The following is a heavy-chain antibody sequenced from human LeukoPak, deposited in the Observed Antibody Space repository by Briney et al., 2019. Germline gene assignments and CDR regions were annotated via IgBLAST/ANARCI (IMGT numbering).Heavy chain of an antibody. V-gene: IGHV4-59*01. J-gene: IGHJ6*02. D-gene: IGHD3-3*01. CDR1: GGSISSYY. CDR3: ARDGPYYDFWSGYYPPPQNYYYGMDV. CDR2: IYYSGST. Sequence: SETLSLTCTVSGGSISSYYWSWIRQPPGKGLEWIGYIYYSGSTNYNPSLKSRVTISVDTSKNHFSLKLSSVTAADTAVYYCARDGPYYDFWSGYYPPPQNYYYGMDVWGQGTTVTVSS.